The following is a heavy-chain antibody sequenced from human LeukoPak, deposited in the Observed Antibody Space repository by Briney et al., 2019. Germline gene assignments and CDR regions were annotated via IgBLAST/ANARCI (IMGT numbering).Heavy chain of an antibody. CDR3: VRDLLYRLVAPHYYYGMDV. Sequence: ASVKVSCKASGYTFTSYYMHWVRQAPGQGLEWMGIINPSGGSTSYAQKLQGRVTMTRDTSTSTVYMELSSLRSEDTAVYYCVRDLLYRLVAPHYYYGMDVWGKGTTVTVSS. J-gene: IGHJ6*04. V-gene: IGHV1-46*01. CDR2: INPSGGST. D-gene: IGHD5-12*01. CDR1: GYTFTSYY.